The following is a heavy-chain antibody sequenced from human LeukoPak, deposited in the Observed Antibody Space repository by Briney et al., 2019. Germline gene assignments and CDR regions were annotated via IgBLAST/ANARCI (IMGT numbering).Heavy chain of an antibody. V-gene: IGHV3-23*01. CDR1: GFTFNSYA. CDR3: AKHFFYDSSGYCHY. Sequence: GGSLRLSCAASGFTFNSYAMRWVRQAPGKGLEWVSTISSSGGSTYYADSVRGRFTISRDISKNTLYLQMNSLRAEDTAVYYCAKHFFYDSSGYCHYWGQGTLVTVSS. D-gene: IGHD3-22*01. J-gene: IGHJ4*02. CDR2: ISSSGGST.